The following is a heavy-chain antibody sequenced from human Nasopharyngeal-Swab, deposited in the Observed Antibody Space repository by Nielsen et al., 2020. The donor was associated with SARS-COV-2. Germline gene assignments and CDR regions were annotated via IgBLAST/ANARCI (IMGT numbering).Heavy chain of an antibody. CDR1: GFTFSSYS. CDR3: ARDRSVASSSWYSDYYYYGMDV. V-gene: IGHV3-21*01. D-gene: IGHD6-13*01. CDR2: ISSSSSYI. Sequence: GGSLRLSCAASGFTFSSYSMNWVRQAPGKGLEWVASISSSSSYIYYADSVKGRFTISRDNAKNSLYLQMNSLRAEDTAVYYCARDRSVASSSWYSDYYYYGMDVWGQGTTVTVSS. J-gene: IGHJ6*02.